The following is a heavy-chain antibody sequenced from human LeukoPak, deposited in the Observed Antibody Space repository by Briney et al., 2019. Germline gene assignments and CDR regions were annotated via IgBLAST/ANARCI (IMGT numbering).Heavy chain of an antibody. CDR1: GYTFTSYY. J-gene: IGHJ4*02. Sequence: ASVKVSCKAYGYTFTSYYMHWVRQAPGQGLEWMGIINPSGGSTSYAQKFQGRVTMTRDTSTSTVYMELSSLRSEDTAVYYCARARANDYGDYPPGYWGQGTLVTVSS. D-gene: IGHD4-17*01. CDR3: ARARANDYGDYPPGY. CDR2: INPSGGST. V-gene: IGHV1-46*01.